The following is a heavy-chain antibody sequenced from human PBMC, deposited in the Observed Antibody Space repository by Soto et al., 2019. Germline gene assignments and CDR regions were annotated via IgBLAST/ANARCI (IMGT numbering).Heavy chain of an antibody. CDR3: ARGTRGLYGNDY. J-gene: IGHJ4*02. Sequence: GGSLRLSCAASGFTFSSDWMHWVRQAAGKGLVWVSRINMDGSSTNYADSVKGRFTISRDNAKNTLYLQMNSLRADDMAVYYCARGTRGLYGNDYWGQGPLVTVSS. CDR2: INMDGSST. V-gene: IGHV3-74*01. D-gene: IGHD1-26*01. CDR1: GFTFSSDW.